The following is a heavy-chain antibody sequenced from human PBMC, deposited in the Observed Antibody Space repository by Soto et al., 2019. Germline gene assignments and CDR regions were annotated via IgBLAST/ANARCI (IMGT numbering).Heavy chain of an antibody. V-gene: IGHV1-69*13. CDR2: IIPIFGTA. CDR3: ARSYHSSGYYYGDYYYYGMDV. D-gene: IGHD3-22*01. CDR1: GGTFSSYA. Sequence: ASVKVSCKXSGGTFSSYAISWVRQAPGQGLEWMGGIIPIFGTANYAQKFQGRVTITADESTSTAYMELSSLRSEDTAVYYCARSYHSSGYYYGDYYYYGMDVWGQGTAVTVSS. J-gene: IGHJ6*02.